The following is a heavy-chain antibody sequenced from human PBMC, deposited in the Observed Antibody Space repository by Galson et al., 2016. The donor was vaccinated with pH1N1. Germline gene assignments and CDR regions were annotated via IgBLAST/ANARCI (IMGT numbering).Heavy chain of an antibody. D-gene: IGHD2-15*01. CDR2: MNPNNDNT. J-gene: IGHJ4*02. Sequence: SVKVSCKASGYTFTDYDINWVRQGTGQGLEWMGWMNPNNDNTGYAQEFQGRVTLTRNTSISTAYKELSSLRSEDTAVYYCARGGYCSGGSCYDVFDYWGQGTLVTVS. CDR3: ARGGYCSGGSCYDVFDY. V-gene: IGHV1-8*01. CDR1: GYTFTDYD.